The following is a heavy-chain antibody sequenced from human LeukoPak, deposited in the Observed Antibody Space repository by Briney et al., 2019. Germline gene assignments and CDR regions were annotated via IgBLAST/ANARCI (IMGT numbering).Heavy chain of an antibody. V-gene: IGHV1-8*01. Sequence: ASVKVSCKASGYTFTRHDINWVRQATGQGLEWMGWMNPNSGNTGYAQKFQGRVTMTRNTSISTAYMELSSLRSEDTAVYYCKVGSGSYPPDYWGQGTLVTVSS. J-gene: IGHJ4*02. CDR1: GYTFTRHD. D-gene: IGHD3-10*01. CDR2: MNPNSGNT. CDR3: KVGSGSYPPDY.